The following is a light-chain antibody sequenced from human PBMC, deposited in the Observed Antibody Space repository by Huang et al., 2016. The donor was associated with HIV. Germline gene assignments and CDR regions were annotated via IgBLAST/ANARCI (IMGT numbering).Light chain of an antibody. CDR1: QSVGGK. CDR3: QQYDTWPPLT. J-gene: IGKJ4*01. Sequence: ILLTQFPATLSGSPGQRVTLSCRASQSVGGKLAWYHQRPGQAPRHLIYGASTRVPSIPDRFSGSGSGTEFTLTISSLQSEDFAVYYCQQYDTWPPLTFGGGTKV. V-gene: IGKV3-15*01. CDR2: GAS.